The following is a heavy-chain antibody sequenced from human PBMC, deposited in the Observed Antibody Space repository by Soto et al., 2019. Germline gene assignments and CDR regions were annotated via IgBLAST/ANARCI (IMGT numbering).Heavy chain of an antibody. CDR1: GFTFSRYA. CDR3: AHEREVRYFDFFFLSEGGDF. V-gene: IGHV3-23*01. J-gene: IGHJ4*02. D-gene: IGHD3-9*01. CDR2: ISINGRTT. Sequence: PGGTIRLSCSTSGFTFSRYAITWVRQAPGKGLEWVSTISINGRTTYYSDSVKGRFTISRDNSKNTLFLQMKDLRAEDTAFYYCAHEREVRYFDFFFLSEGGDFWGQGTLVTVSS.